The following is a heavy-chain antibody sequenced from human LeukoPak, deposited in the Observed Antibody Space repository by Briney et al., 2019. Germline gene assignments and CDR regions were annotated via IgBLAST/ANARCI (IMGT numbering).Heavy chain of an antibody. J-gene: IGHJ5*02. V-gene: IGHV3-9*01. CDR2: ISWNSGSI. D-gene: IGHD2-2*01. Sequence: GGSLRLSCAASGFTFDDYAMHWVRQAPGKGLEWVSGISWNSGSIGYADSVKGRFTISRDNAKNTLYLQMNSLRAEDTAVYYCARVGGYCSSTSCSNWFDPWGQGTLVTVSS. CDR1: GFTFDDYA. CDR3: ARVGGYCSSTSCSNWFDP.